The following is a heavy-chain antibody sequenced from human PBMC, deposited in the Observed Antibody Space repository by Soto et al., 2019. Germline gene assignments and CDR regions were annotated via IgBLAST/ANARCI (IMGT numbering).Heavy chain of an antibody. CDR1: GYTFTSYA. D-gene: IGHD3-10*01. CDR2: INAGNGNT. V-gene: IGHV1-3*01. Sequence: ASVKVSCKASGYTFTSYAMHWVRQAPGQRLEWMGWINAGNGNTKYSQKFQGRVTITRDTSASTAYMELSSLRSEDTAVYYCAIYVLVVRRHPRAMDFPCKAPFRIVSAGM. CDR3: AIYVLVVRRHPRAMDFPCKAPFRIVSAGM. J-gene: IGHJ6*01.